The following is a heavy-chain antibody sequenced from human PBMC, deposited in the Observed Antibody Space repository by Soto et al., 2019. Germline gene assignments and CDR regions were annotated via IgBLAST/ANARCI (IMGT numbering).Heavy chain of an antibody. V-gene: IGHV4-4*02. D-gene: IGHD3-9*01. J-gene: IGHJ2*01. CDR2: IYQSEST. CDR3: SFFFQAEDGIRDSVPVSAFLLNRSSDL. Sequence: GKGLEWIGEIYQSESTNYNPSLKSRVTISVDKSKNQFSLKLSSVTATDTAVYYCSFFFQAEDGIRDSVPVSAFLLNRSSDL.